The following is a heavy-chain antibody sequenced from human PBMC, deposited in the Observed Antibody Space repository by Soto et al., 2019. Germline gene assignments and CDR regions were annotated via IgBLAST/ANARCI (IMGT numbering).Heavy chain of an antibody. CDR1: GGSISPYY. Sequence: SETLSLTCSVSGGSISPYYWAWFRQSPGKGLEWIGYIYYSGTTSYNPSLKSRVTLSLETSKSQFSLRLASVTASDTAVYYCTRLGAHYQSLDPWGQGTLVTVS. CDR2: IYYSGTT. CDR3: TRLGAHYQSLDP. D-gene: IGHD2-2*01. V-gene: IGHV4-59*08. J-gene: IGHJ5*02.